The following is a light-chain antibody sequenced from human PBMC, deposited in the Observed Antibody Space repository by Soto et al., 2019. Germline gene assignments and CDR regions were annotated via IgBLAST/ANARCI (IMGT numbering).Light chain of an antibody. CDR3: SSYASSATIV. J-gene: IGLJ2*01. Sequence: QSALTQPASVSGSPGQSIAISCTGTSSDIGSYNFVSWYQHHPGKVPKLMIYEVSYRPSGVSDRFSGSKSGNTASLTISGLQADDEDDYYCSSYASSATIVFGGGTKLTVL. CDR1: SSDIGSYNF. CDR2: EVS. V-gene: IGLV2-14*01.